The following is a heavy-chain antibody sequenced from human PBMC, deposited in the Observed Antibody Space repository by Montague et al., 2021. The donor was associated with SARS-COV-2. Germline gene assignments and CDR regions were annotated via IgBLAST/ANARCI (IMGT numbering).Heavy chain of an antibody. J-gene: IGHJ6*02. CDR2: IYYDGYT. Sequence: TLSLTCTVSGGSISSGGYYWSWIRQHPGKSLEWIGYIYYDGYTYYDPSLKSRVTISVDTSKNQFSLNLSSVTAADTAVYYCARDAIGAAGGYGMDVWGQGTTVTVSS. CDR3: ARDAIGAAGGYGMDV. CDR1: GGSISSGGYY. D-gene: IGHD2-2*01. V-gene: IGHV4-31*03.